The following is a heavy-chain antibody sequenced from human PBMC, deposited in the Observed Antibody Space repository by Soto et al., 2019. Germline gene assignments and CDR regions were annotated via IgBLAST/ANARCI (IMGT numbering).Heavy chain of an antibody. Sequence: GESLKISCQASGYSFTTYWITWVRQMPGKGLEWMGNFDPTDSFSNYSPSFQGHVTFSTDQSISTAYLQCSSLKASDTATYYCARHEEDRFLDHWGQGTQVTVSS. D-gene: IGHD3-22*01. CDR3: ARHEEDRFLDH. CDR1: GYSFTTYW. J-gene: IGHJ4*02. V-gene: IGHV5-10-1*01. CDR2: FDPTDSFS.